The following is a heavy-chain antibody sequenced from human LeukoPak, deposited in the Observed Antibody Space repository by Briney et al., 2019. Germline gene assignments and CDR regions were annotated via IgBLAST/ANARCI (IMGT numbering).Heavy chain of an antibody. V-gene: IGHV3-48*01. CDR2: ISSSSATI. CDR3: AVRYGYSYGFDY. Sequence: GGSLRLSCEGSGFSLSAYNMNWVRQAPGKGLESVSYISSSSATIFYADSVKGRFTISRDNAKNSLYLQMNSLRAEDTAVYYCAVRYGYSYGFDYWGQGTLVTVSS. CDR1: GFSLSAYN. J-gene: IGHJ4*02. D-gene: IGHD5-18*01.